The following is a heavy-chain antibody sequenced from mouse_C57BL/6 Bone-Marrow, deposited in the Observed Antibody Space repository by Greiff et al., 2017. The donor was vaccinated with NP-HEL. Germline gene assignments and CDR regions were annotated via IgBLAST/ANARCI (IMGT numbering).Heavy chain of an antibody. Sequence: EVQLQQSGAELVRPGASVKLSCTASGFNIKDDYMHWVKQRPEQGLEWIGWIYPENGDTEYASKFQGKATITADPSSNTAYLQLSSLTSEDTAVYYCNKFLDYWGQGTTLTVSS. CDR1: GFNIKDDY. CDR3: NKFLDY. V-gene: IGHV14-4*01. J-gene: IGHJ2*01. CDR2: IYPENGDT.